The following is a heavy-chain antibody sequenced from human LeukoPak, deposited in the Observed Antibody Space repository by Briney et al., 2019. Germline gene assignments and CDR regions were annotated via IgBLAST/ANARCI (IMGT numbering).Heavy chain of an antibody. J-gene: IGHJ4*02. D-gene: IGHD5-18*01. V-gene: IGHV3-33*01. CDR2: IYNDGSEK. CDR3: TRDNARGPGKASYGSDY. Sequence: GGSRRLSCAASGFTFRSYGMRGVRQAPGKGLEWVAAIYNDGSEKYYADSVKGRFTISRDNSKNTLYLQMNSLRAEDTAVYYCTRDNARGPGKASYGSDYWGQGTLVTVSS. CDR1: GFTFRSYG.